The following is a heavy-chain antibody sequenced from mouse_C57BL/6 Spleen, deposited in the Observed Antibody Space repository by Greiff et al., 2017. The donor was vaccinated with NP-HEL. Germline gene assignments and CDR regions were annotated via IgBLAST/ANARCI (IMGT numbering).Heavy chain of an antibody. Sequence: DVMLVESGGGLVKPGGSLKLSCAASGFTFRDYGMHWVRHAPEKGLEWVAYISSGSSTIYYADTVKGRFTISRDNAKNTLFLQMTSLRSEDTAMYYCARPQKHYYGSSLYAMDYWGQGTSVTVSS. CDR1: GFTFRDYG. CDR3: ARPQKHYYGSSLYAMDY. V-gene: IGHV5-17*01. J-gene: IGHJ4*01. D-gene: IGHD1-1*01. CDR2: ISSGSSTI.